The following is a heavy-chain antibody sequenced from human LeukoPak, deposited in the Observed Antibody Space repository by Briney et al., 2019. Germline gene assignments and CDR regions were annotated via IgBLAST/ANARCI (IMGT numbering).Heavy chain of an antibody. CDR1: GGSISSYY. J-gene: IGHJ4*02. Sequence: PSETLSLTCTVSGGSISSYYWSWIRQPPGKGLEWIGYIYYSGSTNYNPSLKSRVTISVDTSKNQFSLKLSSVTAADTAVYYCARDRPSGSYWGIDYWGQGTLVTVSS. V-gene: IGHV4-59*12. CDR2: IYYSGST. D-gene: IGHD1-26*01. CDR3: ARDRPSGSYWGIDY.